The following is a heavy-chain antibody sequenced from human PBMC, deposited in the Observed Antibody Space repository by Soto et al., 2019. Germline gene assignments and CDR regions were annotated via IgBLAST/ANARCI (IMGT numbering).Heavy chain of an antibody. CDR1: GYTFTGYY. J-gene: IGHJ4*02. V-gene: IGHV1-2*04. CDR3: ARAPPYYYDSSGYWVLFDY. D-gene: IGHD3-22*01. Sequence: GASVKVFCKASGYTFTGYYMHWVRQAPGQGLEWMGWINPNSGGTNYAQKFQGWVTMTRDTSISTAYMELSRLRSDDTAVYYCARAPPYYYDSSGYWVLFDYWGQGTLVTVSS. CDR2: INPNSGGT.